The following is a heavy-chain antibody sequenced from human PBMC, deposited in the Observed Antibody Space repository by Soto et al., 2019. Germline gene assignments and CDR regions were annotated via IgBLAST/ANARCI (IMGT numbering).Heavy chain of an antibody. D-gene: IGHD4-17*01. CDR1: SSSSYY. CDR2: IGGSGTNT. CDR3: AKVDYGDSFDY. V-gene: IGHV3-23*01. J-gene: IGHJ4*02. Sequence: SSSSYYWGWVRQVPGKGLEWVSLIGGSGTNTYYADSVKGRFTISRDNSKNTLYLQMNSLRAEDTAVYYCAKVDYGDSFDYWGQGTPVTVSS.